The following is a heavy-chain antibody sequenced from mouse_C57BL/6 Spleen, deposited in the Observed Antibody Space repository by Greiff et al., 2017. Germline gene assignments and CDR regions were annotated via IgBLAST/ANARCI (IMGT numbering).Heavy chain of an antibody. V-gene: IGHV8-8*01. CDR3: ARMDYYGSSWIDY. CDR1: GFSLSTFGMG. Sequence: QVTLKVCGPGILQPSQTLSLTRSFSGFSLSTFGMGVGWICQPSGKGLEWLAHIWWDDDKYYNPALKSRLTISKDTSKNQVFLKIANVDTADTATYYCARMDYYGSSWIDYWGQGTTLTVSS. D-gene: IGHD1-1*01. CDR2: IWWDDDK. J-gene: IGHJ2*01.